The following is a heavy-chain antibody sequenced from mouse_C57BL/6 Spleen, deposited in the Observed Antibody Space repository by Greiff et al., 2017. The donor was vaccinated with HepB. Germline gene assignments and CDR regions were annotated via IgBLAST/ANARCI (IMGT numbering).Heavy chain of an antibody. CDR2: IDPETGGT. CDR1: GYTFTDYE. V-gene: IGHV1-15*01. J-gene: IGHJ1*03. CDR3: TSHYGSSYWYFDV. D-gene: IGHD1-1*01. Sequence: VQLVESGAELVRPGASVTLSCKASGYTFTDYEMHWVKQTPVHGLEWIGAIDPETGGTAYNQKFKGKAILTADKSSSTAYMELRSLTSEDSAVYYCTSHYGSSYWYFDVWGTGTTVTVSS.